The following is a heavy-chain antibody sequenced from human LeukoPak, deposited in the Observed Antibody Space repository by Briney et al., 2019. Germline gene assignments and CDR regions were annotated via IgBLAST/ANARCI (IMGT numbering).Heavy chain of an antibody. Sequence: PSETLSLTCTVSGGSISSSSYYWGWIRQPPGKGLEWIGSIYYSGSTYYNPSLKSRVTMSVDTSKNQFSLKLSSVTAADTAVYYCASGEYSSSWYDYWGQGTLVTVSS. CDR1: GGSISSSSYY. CDR3: ASGEYSSSWYDY. CDR2: IYYSGST. J-gene: IGHJ4*02. V-gene: IGHV4-39*07. D-gene: IGHD6-13*01.